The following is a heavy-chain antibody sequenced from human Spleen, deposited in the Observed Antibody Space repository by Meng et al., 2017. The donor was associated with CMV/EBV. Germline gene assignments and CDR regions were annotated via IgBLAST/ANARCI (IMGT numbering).Heavy chain of an antibody. V-gene: IGHV1-18*01. CDR2: ISAFNGNT. CDR3: ARGTYYYYGMDV. CDR1: GYTFTSYG. Sequence: ASVKVSCKASGYTFTSYGISWVRQAPGQGLEWMGWISAFNGNTNYAQKFQGRITMTTDTSTSTAYVELRSLRSDDTAVYYCARGTYYYYGMDVWGQGTTVTVSS. J-gene: IGHJ6*02.